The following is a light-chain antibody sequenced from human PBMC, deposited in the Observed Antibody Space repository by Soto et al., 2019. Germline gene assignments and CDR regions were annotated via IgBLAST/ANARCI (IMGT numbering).Light chain of an antibody. CDR1: SSDVGGYNY. CDR2: EVS. CDR3: SSYAGSNNVV. J-gene: IGLJ2*01. V-gene: IGLV2-8*01. Sequence: QSALTQPPSASGSPGQSVTISCTGTSSDVGGYNYVSWYQQHPGKAPKFMIYEVSKGPSGVPDRFSGSKSGNTASLTVSGLQAEDEADYYCSSYAGSNNVVFGGGTKLTVL.